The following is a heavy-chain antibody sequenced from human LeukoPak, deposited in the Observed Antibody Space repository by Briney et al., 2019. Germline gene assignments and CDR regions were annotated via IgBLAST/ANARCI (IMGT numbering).Heavy chain of an antibody. V-gene: IGHV4-59*08. J-gene: IGHJ5*02. CDR2: IYYSGST. CDR3: AKHNAHYDFWSGTLPAGWFDP. D-gene: IGHD3-3*01. Sequence: SPSETLSLTCTVSGGSISSYYWSWIRQPPGKGLEWIGDIYYSGSTNYNPSLKSRVTISVDTSKNQFSLKLSSVTAADTAVYYCAKHNAHYDFWSGTLPAGWFDPWGQGTLVTVSS. CDR1: GGSISSYY.